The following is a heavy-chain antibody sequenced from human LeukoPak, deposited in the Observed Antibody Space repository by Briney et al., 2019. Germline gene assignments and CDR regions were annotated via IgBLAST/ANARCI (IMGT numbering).Heavy chain of an antibody. V-gene: IGHV4-59*01. CDR3: ARRYCSGGTCYEGDY. CDR2: IYYTGIT. J-gene: IGHJ4*02. D-gene: IGHD2-15*01. Sequence: PSETPSLTCTVSGGSISSYYWSWIRQPPGKGLEWIGYIYYTGITNYSPSLKSRVTISVDTSKNQFSLKLSSVTAADTAVYYCARRYCSGGTCYEGDYWGQGTLVTVSS. CDR1: GGSISSYY.